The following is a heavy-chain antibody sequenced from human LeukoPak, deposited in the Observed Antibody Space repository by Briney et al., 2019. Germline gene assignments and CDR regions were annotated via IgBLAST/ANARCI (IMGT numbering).Heavy chain of an antibody. CDR3: AKDAYSGFSSSYNMDS. CDR1: GYTVTGHY. D-gene: IGHD5-18*01. V-gene: IGHV1-2*02. J-gene: IGHJ4*02. Sequence: GAAVTVSCEASGYTVTGHYLHWVRQAPGQGLEWMGWINPNSGVTNYAQKFQGRVTMTRDTSINTAYMELHSLTSDDTAMYYCAKDAYSGFSSSYNMDSWGQGTLVTVSS. CDR2: INPNSGVT.